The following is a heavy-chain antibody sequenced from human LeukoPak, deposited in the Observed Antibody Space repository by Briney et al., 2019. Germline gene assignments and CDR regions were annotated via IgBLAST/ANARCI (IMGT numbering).Heavy chain of an antibody. D-gene: IGHD3-10*01. V-gene: IGHV4-39*07. J-gene: IGHJ4*02. CDR2: IYYTGSS. CDR1: GGAISSSDDY. CDR3: ARAWVVGLLWFGEFYY. Sequence: SETLSLTCSVSGGAISSSDDYWGFVRQTPGKGLEWMGSIYYTGSSHYNPSLRSRATISVDTSKNQFSLKLSSVTAADTAVYYCARAWVVGLLWFGEFYYWGQGTLVTVSS.